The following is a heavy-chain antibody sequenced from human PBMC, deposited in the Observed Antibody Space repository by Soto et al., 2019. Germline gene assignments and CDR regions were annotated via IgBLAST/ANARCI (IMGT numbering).Heavy chain of an antibody. D-gene: IGHD5-18*01. V-gene: IGHV4-39*01. Sequence: SLTCTVSGGSFSGSTYYWGWIRQPPGKGLEWIGTIYYSGSTYYNPSLKSRVSIFVDTSKNQFSLKLTSVTAADTAVYYCARPNPNSNSYLWDYWGRGTLVTVSS. CDR3: ARPNPNSNSYLWDY. J-gene: IGHJ4*02. CDR1: GGSFSGSTYY. CDR2: IYYSGST.